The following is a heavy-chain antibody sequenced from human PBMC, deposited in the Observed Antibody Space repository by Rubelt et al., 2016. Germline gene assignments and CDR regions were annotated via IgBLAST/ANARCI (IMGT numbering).Heavy chain of an antibody. D-gene: IGHD3-22*01. CDR3: ARDHIHITMIVGGYFDY. V-gene: IGHV3-64*04. Sequence: VQLVESGGGLVQPGGSLRLSCSASGFTFSSYAMHWVRQAPGKGLEYVSAISSNGGSTYYADSVKCRFTISRDNSKNTLYLQMNSLRAEDTAVYYCARDHIHITMIVGGYFDYWGQGTLVTVSS. CDR2: ISSNGGST. CDR1: GFTFSSYA. J-gene: IGHJ4*02.